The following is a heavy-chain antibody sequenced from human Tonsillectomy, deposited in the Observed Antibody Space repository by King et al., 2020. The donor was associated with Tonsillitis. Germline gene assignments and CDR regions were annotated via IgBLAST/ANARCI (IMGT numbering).Heavy chain of an antibody. J-gene: IGHJ4*02. V-gene: IGHV3-15*01. CDR1: GFIFSNTW. D-gene: IGHD1/OR15-1a*01. CDR2: IKSKTDGGTI. CDR3: VTFGSITTEGTPFDY. Sequence: VQLVESGGGFVKPGGSLRLSCAGSGFIFSNTWMSWVRQAPGKGLEWVGRIKSKTDGGTIDYAAPAKGRFTISRDDSESTMFLQMNSLKSEDTAVYYCVTFGSITTEGTPFDYWGQGALVTVSS.